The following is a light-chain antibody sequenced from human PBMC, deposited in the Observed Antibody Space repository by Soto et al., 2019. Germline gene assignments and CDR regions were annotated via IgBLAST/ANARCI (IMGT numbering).Light chain of an antibody. J-gene: IGKJ1*01. V-gene: IGKV4-1*01. CDR1: QSVLYSFSNKNN. Sequence: DIVMTQSPDFLAVSLGERATINCRSSQSVLYSFSNKNNLAWYQQKPGQPPKLLIYWASARESGVPDRFSGSGTGTDFTLTISSLQAEDVAVYYCQQYYTTPWTFGQGTKVEIK. CDR2: WAS. CDR3: QQYYTTPWT.